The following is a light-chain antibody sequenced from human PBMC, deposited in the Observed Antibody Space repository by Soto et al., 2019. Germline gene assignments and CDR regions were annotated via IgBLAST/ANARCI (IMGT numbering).Light chain of an antibody. CDR2: GAS. J-gene: IGKJ5*01. Sequence: EIVLTLSPGTLSLSPGERASLSCRASQSVSRSNLAWYQQRPGQAPRLLIYGASSRATDIPDRFSGSGSGTDFTLTINRLEPEDFGMYYCQQYGSSPITFGQGTRLEIK. CDR3: QQYGSSPIT. V-gene: IGKV3-20*01. CDR1: QSVSRSN.